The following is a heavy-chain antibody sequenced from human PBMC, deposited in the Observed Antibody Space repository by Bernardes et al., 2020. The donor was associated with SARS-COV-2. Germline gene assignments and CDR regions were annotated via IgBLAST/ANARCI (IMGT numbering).Heavy chain of an antibody. CDR3: AREGLYYDFWSGYPPYYGMDV. CDR1: GFTFSSYW. V-gene: IGHV3-7*01. J-gene: IGHJ6*02. Sequence: GGSLILSCAASGFTFSSYWMSWVRQAPGKGLEWVANIKQDGSEKYYVDSVKGRFTISRDNAKNSLYLQMNSLRAEDTAVYYCAREGLYYDFWSGYPPYYGMDVWGQGTTVTVSS. CDR2: IKQDGSEK. D-gene: IGHD3-3*01.